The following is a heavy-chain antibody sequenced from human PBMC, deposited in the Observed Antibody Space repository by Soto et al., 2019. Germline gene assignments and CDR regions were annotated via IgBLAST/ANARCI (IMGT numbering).Heavy chain of an antibody. V-gene: IGHV3-30*18. CDR1: GFTFSDYA. Sequence: VQLVESGGGVVQPGRSLRLSCAASGFTFSDYAMHWVRQAPGKGLEWVAVVSHDGRNTHYADSVKGRFTISRDSSKNTVSQEMNNLRDEDTAVYYCAKGGRQWLVTSDFNYWGQGALVTVSS. CDR2: VSHDGRNT. CDR3: AKGGRQWLVTSDFNY. D-gene: IGHD6-19*01. J-gene: IGHJ4*02.